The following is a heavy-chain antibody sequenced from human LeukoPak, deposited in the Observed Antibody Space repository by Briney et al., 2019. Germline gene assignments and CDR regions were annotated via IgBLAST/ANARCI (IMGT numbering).Heavy chain of an antibody. Sequence: ASVKVSCKASGYTFTSYDINWVRQATGQGLEWMGWMNPNSGNTGYAQKFQGRATMTRNTSISTVYMELSSLRSEDTAVYYCARRRAYGGNSKWFDPWGQGTLVTVSS. D-gene: IGHD4-23*01. CDR3: ARRRAYGGNSKWFDP. CDR2: MNPNSGNT. J-gene: IGHJ5*02. CDR1: GYTFTSYD. V-gene: IGHV1-8*01.